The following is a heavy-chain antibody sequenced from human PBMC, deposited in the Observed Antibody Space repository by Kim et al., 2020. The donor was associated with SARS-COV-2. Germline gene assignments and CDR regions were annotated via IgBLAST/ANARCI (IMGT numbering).Heavy chain of an antibody. CDR2: T. J-gene: IGHJ4*02. CDR3: ARADYYDSSGI. D-gene: IGHD3-22*01. Sequence: TNYNHSLKRRVTISVDTSKNQFSLKLSSVTAADTAVYYCARADYYDSSGIWGQGTLVTVSS. V-gene: IGHV4-59*01.